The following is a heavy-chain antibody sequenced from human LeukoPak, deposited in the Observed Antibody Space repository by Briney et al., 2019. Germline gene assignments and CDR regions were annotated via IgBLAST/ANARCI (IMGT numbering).Heavy chain of an antibody. J-gene: IGHJ4*02. Sequence: PSETLSLTCTGSGGSISSYYWSWIRQPPGKGLEWIGYIYYSGSTNCNPSLKSRVTISLDTSKNQFSLKVSPVTAADTAVYYCARSLYPSGSYYLDYWGQGTLVTVSS. CDR3: ARSLYPSGSYYLDY. CDR1: GGSISSYY. D-gene: IGHD3-10*01. V-gene: IGHV4-59*01. CDR2: IYYSGST.